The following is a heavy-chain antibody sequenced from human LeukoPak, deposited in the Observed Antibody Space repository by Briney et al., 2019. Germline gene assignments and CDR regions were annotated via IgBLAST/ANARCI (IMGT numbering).Heavy chain of an antibody. CDR2: ISGRSSTI. CDR3: ARDRIKSGSYYFGC. CDR1: AFTFSDYS. Sequence: GGSLRLSCAASAFTFSDYSMYWVRQAPGKGLEWVSYISGRSSTIYYADSVKGRFTISRDNAKNSMYLQMNSLRAEDTAVYYCARDRIKSGSYYFGCWGEGSLVTVSS. J-gene: IGHJ4*02. V-gene: IGHV3-48*01. D-gene: IGHD1-26*01.